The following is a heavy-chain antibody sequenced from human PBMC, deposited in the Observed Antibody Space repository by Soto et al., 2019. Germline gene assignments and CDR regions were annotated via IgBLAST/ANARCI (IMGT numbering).Heavy chain of an antibody. D-gene: IGHD1-26*01. V-gene: IGHV3-30*18. Sequence: PGGSLRLSCAASGFTFSSYGMHWVRQAPGKGLEWVAVISYDGSNKYYADSVKGRFTISRDNSKNTLYLQMNSLRAEDTAVYYCAKDALFSGSYPGDYFDYWGQGTLVTVYS. J-gene: IGHJ4*02. CDR2: ISYDGSNK. CDR3: AKDALFSGSYPGDYFDY. CDR1: GFTFSSYG.